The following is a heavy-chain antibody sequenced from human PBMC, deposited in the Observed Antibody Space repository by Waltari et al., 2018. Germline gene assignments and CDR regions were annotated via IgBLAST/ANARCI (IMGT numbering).Heavy chain of an antibody. CDR1: GFTFTSSA. CDR2: IVVGSGNT. J-gene: IGHJ4*02. CDR3: ATLAFGY. D-gene: IGHD3-16*01. V-gene: IGHV1-58*01. Sequence: QMQLVQSGPEVKKPGPSVKVSCKASGFTFTSSAVQWVRQARGKRLEWIGWIVVGSGNTNYAQKFRERVTITRDMSTNTAYMELSSLTSEDTAVYYCATLAFGYWGQGTLVTVSS.